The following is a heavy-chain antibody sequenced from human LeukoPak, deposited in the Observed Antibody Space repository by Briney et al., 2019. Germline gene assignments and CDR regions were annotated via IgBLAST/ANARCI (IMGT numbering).Heavy chain of an antibody. V-gene: IGHV1-2*02. Sequence: ASVKVSCKASGYTFTGYYMHWVRQAPGQGLEWMGWINPNSGGTNYAQKFQGRVTMTRDTSTSTVYMELSSLRSEDTAVYYCARDNSVVTANYFDYWGQGTLVTVSS. CDR1: GYTFTGYY. J-gene: IGHJ4*02. CDR2: INPNSGGT. D-gene: IGHD2-21*02. CDR3: ARDNSVVTANYFDY.